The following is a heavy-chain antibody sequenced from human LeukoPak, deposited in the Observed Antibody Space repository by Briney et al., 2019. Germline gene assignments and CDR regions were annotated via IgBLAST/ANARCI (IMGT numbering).Heavy chain of an antibody. CDR2: IDISGGST. V-gene: IGHV3-23*01. D-gene: IGHD4/OR15-4a*01. J-gene: IGHJ4*02. CDR3: ANEVRPNDY. CDR1: GFTFNSHA. Sequence: GGSLRLSCAVSGFTFNSHAMCWVRQAPGKGLEWVSSIDISGGSTYYADSVKGRFTISRDNSKNTLYLQMNSLRGEDTALYFCANEVRPNDYWGQGTLVTVST.